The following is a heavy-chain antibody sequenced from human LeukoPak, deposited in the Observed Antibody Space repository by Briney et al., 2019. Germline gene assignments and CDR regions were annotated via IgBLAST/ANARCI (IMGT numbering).Heavy chain of an antibody. CDR3: AKDLGSRSGSYKDY. J-gene: IGHJ4*02. CDR1: GFTFSSYG. CDR2: ISYDGSNK. Sequence: PGRSLRLSCAASGFTFSSYGMHWVRQAPGKGLEWVAVISYDGSNKYYADSVKGRFTISRDNSKNTLYLQMNSLRAEDTAVYYCAKDLGSRSGSYKDYWGQGTLVIVSS. D-gene: IGHD1-26*01. V-gene: IGHV3-30*18.